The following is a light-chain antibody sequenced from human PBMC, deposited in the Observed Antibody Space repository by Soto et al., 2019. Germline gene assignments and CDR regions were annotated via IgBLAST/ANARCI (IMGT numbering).Light chain of an antibody. Sequence: QSALTQPPSASGSPGQSVTISCAGTSSDVGGYNYVSLYQQHPGKAPKLMIYEVSKRPSGVPDRFSGSKSGNTASLTVSGLQAEDEADYYCSSYAGSNNFVVFGGETKLTVL. CDR2: EVS. J-gene: IGLJ2*01. CDR3: SSYAGSNNFVV. V-gene: IGLV2-8*01. CDR1: SSDVGGYNY.